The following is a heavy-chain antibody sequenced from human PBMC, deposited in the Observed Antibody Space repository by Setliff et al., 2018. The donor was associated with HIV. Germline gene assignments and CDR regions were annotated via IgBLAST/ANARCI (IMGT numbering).Heavy chain of an antibody. CDR2: INPSVGST. CDR3: AREYDVLLWIGSQYGRGNLDY. V-gene: IGHV1-46*01. J-gene: IGHJ4*02. Sequence: ASVKVSCKASGYILTSHYMHWVRQAPGQGLEWMGIINPSVGSTSYAQKFQGRVTMTRDTSTSTVYMELSSLRSEDTAVYYCAREYDVLLWIGSQYGRGNLDYWGQGTPVTVSS. D-gene: IGHD3-10*01. CDR1: GYILTSHY.